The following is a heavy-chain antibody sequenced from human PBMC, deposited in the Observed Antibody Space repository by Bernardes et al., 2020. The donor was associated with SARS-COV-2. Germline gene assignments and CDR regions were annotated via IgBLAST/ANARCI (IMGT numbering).Heavy chain of an antibody. D-gene: IGHD3-10*01. CDR1: GFTFSSYA. V-gene: IGHV3-30*01. CDR2: ISYDGSNK. Sequence: GGSLRLSFAASGFTFSSYAMHWVRQAPGKGLEWVAVISYDGSNKYYADSVKGRFTISRDNSKNTLYLQMNSLRAEDTAVYYCASARYYYGSGSRSPLDYWGQGTLVTVSS. CDR3: ASARYYYGSGSRSPLDY. J-gene: IGHJ4*02.